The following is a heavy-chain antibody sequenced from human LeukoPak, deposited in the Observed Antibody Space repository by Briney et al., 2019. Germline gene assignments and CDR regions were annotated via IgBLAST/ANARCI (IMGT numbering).Heavy chain of an antibody. CDR1: GGSISSYY. CDR3: ARHFYGDYVDY. D-gene: IGHD3-16*01. CDR2: ISYSGST. Sequence: SETLSLTCTVSGGSISSYYWSWIRQPPGKRLEWIGYISYSGSTDYNPSLKSRVTISGDTSKNQISLRLSSVTAADTAVYYCARHFYGDYVDYWGQGTLVTVSS. V-gene: IGHV4-59*08. J-gene: IGHJ4*02.